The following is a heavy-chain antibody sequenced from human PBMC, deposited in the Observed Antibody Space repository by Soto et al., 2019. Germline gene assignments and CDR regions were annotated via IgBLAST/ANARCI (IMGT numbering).Heavy chain of an antibody. CDR1: GFSFSSSW. J-gene: IGHJ6*02. CDR2: VSGDGSST. CDR3: STGGYGSGYYYYGMGV. V-gene: IGHV3-74*01. Sequence: GGSRRLSCAASGFSFSSSWMHWVRQAPGKGLVWVSRVSGDGSSTNYADSVKGRFTISRDNAKNTLYLQMNSLRAEDTAVYYCSTGGYGSGYYYYGMGVWGQGSTVTVSS. D-gene: IGHD3-10*01.